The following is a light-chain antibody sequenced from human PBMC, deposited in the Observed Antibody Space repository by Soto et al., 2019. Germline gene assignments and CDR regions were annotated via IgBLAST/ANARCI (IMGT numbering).Light chain of an antibody. J-gene: IGKJ1*01. V-gene: IGKV1-5*01. CDR3: QQYNSYSEA. CDR1: QSISTW. Sequence: DIQMTQSPSTLSASVGDRVTIACRASQSISTWLAWYQQKPGKAPKLLIYDASVLESGVPSRFSASGSGTEFTLTINSLQADDFATYYCQQYNSYSEAFGQGTKVDIK. CDR2: DAS.